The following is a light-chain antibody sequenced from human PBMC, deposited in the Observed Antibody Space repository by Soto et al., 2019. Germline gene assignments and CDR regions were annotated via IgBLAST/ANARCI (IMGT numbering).Light chain of an antibody. J-gene: IGLJ2*01. CDR1: SSDVGGYNY. CDR3: SSYTSSSTRV. CDR2: EVS. Sequence: QSVLTQSPSVSAAPGQKVTISCTGTSSDVGGYNYVSWYQQHPGKAPKLMIYEVSNRPSGVSNRFSGSKSGNTASLTISGLQAEDEADYYCSSYTSSSTRVFGGGTKLTVL. V-gene: IGLV2-14*01.